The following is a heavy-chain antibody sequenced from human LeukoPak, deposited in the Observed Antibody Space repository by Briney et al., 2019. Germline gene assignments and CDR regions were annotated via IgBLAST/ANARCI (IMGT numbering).Heavy chain of an antibody. CDR3: ARGGASDAFDI. CDR1: GYTFTRHY. V-gene: IGHV1-46*01. J-gene: IGHJ3*02. Sequence: ASVKVSCKASGYTFTRHYMPWVRQAPGQGVEWMGIISPSGGSTSYAQKFQGRVTMTRDTSTSTVYMELSSLRSEDTAVYYCARGGASDAFDIWGQGTMVTVSS. CDR2: ISPSGGST.